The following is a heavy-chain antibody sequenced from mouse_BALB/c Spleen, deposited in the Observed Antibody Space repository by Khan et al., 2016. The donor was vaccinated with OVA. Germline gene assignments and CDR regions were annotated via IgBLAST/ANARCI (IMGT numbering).Heavy chain of an antibody. CDR2: ISYDGSN. J-gene: IGHJ1*01. CDR1: GYSITGGYS. D-gene: IGHD1-1*01. CDR3: ARGGVVVPYWYFDV. V-gene: IGHV3-6*02. Sequence: EVQLQESGPGLVKPSQSLSLTCSVTGYSITGGYSWSWIRQFPGNKLEWMGYISYDGSNNYNPSLKNRISITRDTSKNQFFRKLNSVTTEDTATYYCARGGVVVPYWYFDVWGAGTTVTVSS.